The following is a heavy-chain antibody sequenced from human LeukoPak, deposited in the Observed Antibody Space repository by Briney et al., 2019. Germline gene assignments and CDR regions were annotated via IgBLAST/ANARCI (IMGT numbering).Heavy chain of an antibody. D-gene: IGHD3-22*01. CDR1: GNTFTSYD. Sequence: ASVKVSCKASGNTFTSYDINWVRQATGQGLVWMGWMNPNSGNTGYAQKFQGRVTMTRNTSISTAYMELSSLRSEGTAVYYCAMITYYYDSSGYCVWGQGTLVTVSS. V-gene: IGHV1-8*01. CDR3: AMITYYYDSSGYCV. J-gene: IGHJ4*02. CDR2: MNPNSGNT.